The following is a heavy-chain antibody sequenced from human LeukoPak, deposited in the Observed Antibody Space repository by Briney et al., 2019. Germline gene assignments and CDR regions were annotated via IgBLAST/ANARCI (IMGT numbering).Heavy chain of an antibody. J-gene: IGHJ4*02. CDR2: INPNSGGT. CDR1: GYTFTGYY. Sequence: ASVKVSCKASGYTFTGYYMHWVRQAPGQGLEWMGWINPNSGGTNYAQKFQGRVTMTRDTSISTAYMELSRLRSDDTAVDYCARPYWTNGVCYTFFDYWGQGTLVTVSS. D-gene: IGHD2-8*01. CDR3: ARPYWTNGVCYTFFDY. V-gene: IGHV1-2*02.